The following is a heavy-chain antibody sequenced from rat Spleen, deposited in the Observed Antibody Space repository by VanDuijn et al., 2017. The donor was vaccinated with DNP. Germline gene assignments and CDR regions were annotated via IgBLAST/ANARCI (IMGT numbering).Heavy chain of an antibody. CDR2: IHSDGSST. Sequence: EVQLMESGGGLVQPGRSLKLSCAASGFTFSDYNMAWVRQAPKKGLEWVATIHSDGSSTYYRDSVRGRFTISRDHARSTLYLQMDSLRSEDTATYYCATGVYGGYEDWFAYWGQGTLVTVSS. CDR1: GFTFSDYN. J-gene: IGHJ3*01. V-gene: IGHV5S10*01. D-gene: IGHD1-11*01. CDR3: ATGVYGGYEDWFAY.